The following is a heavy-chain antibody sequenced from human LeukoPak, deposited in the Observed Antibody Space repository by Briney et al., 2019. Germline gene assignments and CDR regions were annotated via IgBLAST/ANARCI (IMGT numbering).Heavy chain of an antibody. V-gene: IGHV4-59*01. CDR2: IYNSGST. CDR1: GGSISIYY. J-gene: IGHJ5*02. D-gene: IGHD2-15*01. Sequence: PSETLSLTCTVSGGSISIYYWSWIRQPPGKGLEWIGYIYNSGSTSYNPSLQSRVTISVDTSKNQFSLKLSSVTAADTAVYYCASTVVVAATRSFDPWGQGTLVTVSS. CDR3: ASTVVVAATRSFDP.